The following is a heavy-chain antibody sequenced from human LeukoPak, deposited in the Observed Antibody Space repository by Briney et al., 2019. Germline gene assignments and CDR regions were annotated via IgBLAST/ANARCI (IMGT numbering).Heavy chain of an antibody. CDR3: AKQPPYITTTTCPPDY. D-gene: IGHD3-22*01. Sequence: PGRSLRLSCVASGFTFSSHAMHWVRQAPGKGLEWVSVISWDGGSIYYADSVRGRFTISRDNSKKSLYLQMNSLKTEDTALYYCAKQPPYITTTTCPPDYWGQGTLVTVSS. CDR1: GFTFSSHA. V-gene: IGHV3-43*01. J-gene: IGHJ4*02. CDR2: ISWDGGSI.